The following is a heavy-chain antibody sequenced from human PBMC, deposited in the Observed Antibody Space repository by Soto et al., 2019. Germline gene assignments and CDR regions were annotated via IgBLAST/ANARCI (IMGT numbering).Heavy chain of an antibody. CDR3: ARIGWGGES. CDR1: GGSVRTGSYH. D-gene: IGHD7-27*01. J-gene: IGHJ5*02. Sequence: QVQLQESGPGRVKPSETLSLTCSVSGGSVRTGSYHWSWIRQPPGKGLEWIGFIPNNGSPDYNPSLKIRVVVSIDRSKNQFSLKVNSVTAADASVYFCARIGWGGESWGQGTLVNVSS. V-gene: IGHV4-61*01. CDR2: IPNNGSP.